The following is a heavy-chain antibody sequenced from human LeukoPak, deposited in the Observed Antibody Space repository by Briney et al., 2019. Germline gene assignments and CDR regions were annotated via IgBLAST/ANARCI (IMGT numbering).Heavy chain of an antibody. Sequence: GGSLRLSCAASGFTFSSYAMSWVRQAPGKGLEWVSAISSSGGSTYYADSVKGRFTISRDNSKNTLYLQMNSLRAEDTAVYYCAKEKGRYDFWSGYRPSYYYYGMDVWGQGTTVTVSS. J-gene: IGHJ6*02. D-gene: IGHD3-3*01. CDR2: ISSSGGST. V-gene: IGHV3-23*01. CDR1: GFTFSSYA. CDR3: AKEKGRYDFWSGYRPSYYYYGMDV.